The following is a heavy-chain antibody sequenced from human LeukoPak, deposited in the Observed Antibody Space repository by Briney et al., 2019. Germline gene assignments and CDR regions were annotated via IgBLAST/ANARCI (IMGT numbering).Heavy chain of an antibody. V-gene: IGHV1-2*02. J-gene: IGHJ3*02. Sequence: ASVKVSCKASGYTFTSYGISWVRQAPGQGLEWMGWINPNSGGTNYAQKFQGRVTMTRDTSISTAYMELSRLRSDDTAVYYCAREITMIVVACDAFDIWGQGTMVTVSS. CDR1: GYTFTSYG. CDR2: INPNSGGT. CDR3: AREITMIVVACDAFDI. D-gene: IGHD3-22*01.